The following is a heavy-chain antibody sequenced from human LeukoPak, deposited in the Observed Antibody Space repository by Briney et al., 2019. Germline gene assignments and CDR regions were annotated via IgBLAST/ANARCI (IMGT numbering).Heavy chain of an antibody. J-gene: IGHJ4*02. V-gene: IGHV3-23*01. D-gene: IGHD2-15*01. CDR2: ISGSGGTT. CDR1: GFTFSSYA. Sequence: GGSLRLSCAASGFTFSSYAMSWVRQAPGKGREWVSAISGSGGTTYYADSVKGRFTISRDNSKNTLYLQMNSLRAEDTAVYYCAKDRGMFLVGYLDYWGQGTLVTVSS. CDR3: AKDRGMFLVGYLDY.